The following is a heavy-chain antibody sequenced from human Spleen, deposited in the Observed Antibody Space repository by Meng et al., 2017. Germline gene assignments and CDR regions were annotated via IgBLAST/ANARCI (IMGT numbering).Heavy chain of an antibody. Sequence: QVQLQQGGAGLLKPSETLSLTCAVYGGSFSNYYWSWIRQPPGKGLEWIGEINDSGSTNYNPSLKSRVTISKDTSKNQFSLKLSSVTAADTAVYYCARTIGVEYSSSWYYFDYWGQGTLVTVSS. CDR2: INDSGST. V-gene: IGHV4-34*01. D-gene: IGHD6-13*01. J-gene: IGHJ4*02. CDR3: ARTIGVEYSSSWYYFDY. CDR1: GGSFSNYY.